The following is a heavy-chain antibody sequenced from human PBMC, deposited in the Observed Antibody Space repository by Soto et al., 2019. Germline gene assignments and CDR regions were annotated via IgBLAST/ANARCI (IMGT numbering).Heavy chain of an antibody. CDR2: ISSSSSTI. CDR1: GFTFSDYA. V-gene: IGHV3-48*02. CDR3: ASTLQYCTSTSCYPWGRCDY. D-gene: IGHD2-2*01. J-gene: IGHJ4*02. Sequence: EVQLVESGGGLVQPGGSLRLSCAASGFTFSDYALNGVRQAPGEGLEWISYISSSSSTIYFADSLKGRFTISRDNAKNSLYLQMNSLRDEDTAVYYCASTLQYCTSTSCYPWGRCDYGGQGTLVTVSS.